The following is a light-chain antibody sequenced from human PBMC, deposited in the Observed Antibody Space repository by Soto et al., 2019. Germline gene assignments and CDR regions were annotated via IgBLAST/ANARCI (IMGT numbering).Light chain of an antibody. Sequence: IVLTQSPATLSLSPGEGATLSCRASQSVSSYLAWYQQKPGQAPRLLIYDASTRATGIPARFSGSGSGTDFTLTISGLEPEDFAVYYCQQRSKWPPTFGPGTTVDFQ. CDR1: QSVSSY. V-gene: IGKV3-11*01. CDR3: QQRSKWPPT. J-gene: IGKJ3*01. CDR2: DAS.